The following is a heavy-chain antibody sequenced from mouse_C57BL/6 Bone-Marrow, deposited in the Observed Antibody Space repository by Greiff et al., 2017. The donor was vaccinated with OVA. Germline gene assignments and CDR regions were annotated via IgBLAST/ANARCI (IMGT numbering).Heavy chain of an antibody. CDR2: ISDGGSYT. V-gene: IGHV5-4*03. CDR1: GFTFSSYA. J-gene: IGHJ2*01. CDR3: ARVPFYYDSRWYYFDY. D-gene: IGHD1-1*01. Sequence: EVKLMESGGGLVKPGGSLKLSCAASGFTFSSYAMSWVRQTPEKRLEGVATISDGGSYTYYPDNVKGRFTISRDNAKNNMYLQICHLKSEDTAMYSCARVPFYYDSRWYYFDYWGQGTTLTVSS.